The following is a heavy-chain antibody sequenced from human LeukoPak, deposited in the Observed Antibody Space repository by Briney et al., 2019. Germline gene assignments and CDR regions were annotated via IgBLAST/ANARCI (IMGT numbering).Heavy chain of an antibody. J-gene: IGHJ3*02. V-gene: IGHV3-21*01. Sequence: PGGSLRLSCAASGFTFSSYSMNGVRQAPGKGLEWVSSISSSSSNIYYADSVKGRFTISRANAKNSLYLQMNSLRAEDTAVYYCAREAPMIADAFDIWGQGTMVTVSS. CDR2: ISSSSSNI. CDR1: GFTFSSYS. CDR3: AREAPMIADAFDI. D-gene: IGHD2-2*01.